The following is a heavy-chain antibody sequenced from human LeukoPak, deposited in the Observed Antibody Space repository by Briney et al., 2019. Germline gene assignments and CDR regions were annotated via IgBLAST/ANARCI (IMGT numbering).Heavy chain of an antibody. Sequence: ASVKVSCKASGYTFTSYGMSWVRQAPGQGLEWMGWISAYNGNTNYAQKLQGRVTMTTDTSTSTAYMELRSLRSDDTAVYYCARVPYYYDSSGYYSFDYWGQGTLVTVSS. J-gene: IGHJ4*02. CDR2: ISAYNGNT. CDR3: ARVPYYYDSSGYYSFDY. D-gene: IGHD3-22*01. V-gene: IGHV1-18*01. CDR1: GYTFTSYG.